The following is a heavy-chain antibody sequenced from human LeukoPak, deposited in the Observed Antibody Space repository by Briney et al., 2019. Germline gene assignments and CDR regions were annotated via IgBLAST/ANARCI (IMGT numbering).Heavy chain of an antibody. J-gene: IGHJ4*02. Sequence: GGSLRLSCAASGFTFSSYAMSWVRQAPGKGLEWVSAISGSGGSTYYADSVKGRFTISRDNSKNTLYLQMNSLRAEDTAVYYCAKGTTYYDFWSGYPHDYWGQGTLVTVST. CDR1: GFTFSSYA. CDR2: ISGSGGST. V-gene: IGHV3-23*01. D-gene: IGHD3-3*01. CDR3: AKGTTYYDFWSGYPHDY.